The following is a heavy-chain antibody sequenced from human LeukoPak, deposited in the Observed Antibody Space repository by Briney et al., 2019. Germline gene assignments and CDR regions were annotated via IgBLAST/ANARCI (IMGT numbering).Heavy chain of an antibody. J-gene: IGHJ3*02. Sequence: GGSLRLSCVASQFTFSNYAMNWVRQAPGKGLEWVSYISSSGNTIYYADSVKGRFIISRDNAKNSLYLQMNSLRDEDTAVFYCASGLRYYYDSRNAFDIWGQGTMVTVSS. CDR2: ISSSGNTI. CDR1: QFTFSNYA. D-gene: IGHD3-22*01. V-gene: IGHV3-48*02. CDR3: ASGLRYYYDSRNAFDI.